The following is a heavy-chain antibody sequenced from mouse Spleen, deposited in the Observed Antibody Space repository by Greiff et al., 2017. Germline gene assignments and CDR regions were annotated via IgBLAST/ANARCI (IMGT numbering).Heavy chain of an antibody. CDR1: GYTFTSYW. CDR2: IYPGSGST. J-gene: IGHJ2*01. V-gene: IGHV1-55*01. CDR3: ASGRGFDY. Sequence: QVQLQQPGAELVKPGASVKMSCKASGYTFTSYWITWVKQRPGQGLEWIGDIYPGSGSTNYNEKFKGKATLTADKSSSTAYMQFSSLTSEDSAIYYCASGRGFDYWGQGTTLTVSS. D-gene: IGHD4-1*01.